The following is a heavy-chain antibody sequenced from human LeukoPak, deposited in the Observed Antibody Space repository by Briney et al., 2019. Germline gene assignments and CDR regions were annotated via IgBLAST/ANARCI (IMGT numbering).Heavy chain of an antibody. J-gene: IGHJ3*02. D-gene: IGHD3-10*01. CDR2: SKNDGSST. CDR3: ARNLWYYYGSDIDALDI. Sequence: GGSLRLSCAVSGLTSSRDWMHWVRQAPGKGLVWVSRSKNDGSSTSYADSVKGRFTISRDNAKNSLYLQVNSLRDEDTAVYYCARNLWYYYGSDIDALDIWGQGTMVTVSA. V-gene: IGHV3-74*01. CDR1: GLTSSRDW.